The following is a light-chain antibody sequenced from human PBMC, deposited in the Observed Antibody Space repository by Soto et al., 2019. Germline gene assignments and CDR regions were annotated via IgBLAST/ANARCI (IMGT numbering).Light chain of an antibody. Sequence: DIPMTQSPSSLSASVGDRVTITCRASQSIRSYLNWYQQKPGKAPKLLIYAASSLQSGVPSRFSGSGSGTDFTLTISSLQPEDFATYYCQQSYDTLWTFGQGTEVEIK. CDR2: AAS. J-gene: IGKJ1*01. CDR1: QSIRSY. CDR3: QQSYDTLWT. V-gene: IGKV1-39*01.